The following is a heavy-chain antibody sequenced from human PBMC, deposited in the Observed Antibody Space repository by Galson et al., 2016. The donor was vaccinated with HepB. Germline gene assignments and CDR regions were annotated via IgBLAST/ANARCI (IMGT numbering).Heavy chain of an antibody. CDR2: IYWDADR. V-gene: IGHV2-5*02. CDR1: GFSLTTNGVG. Sequence: PALVKPTQTLTLTCTFSGFSLTTNGVGVAWIRQPPGKALEWLALIYWDADRRYSPSLKTRLPVTKDASKNPLVLTMTNMDPGDTATYFCAHIRLFTVSDTPSLDYWGQGTLVTVSS. J-gene: IGHJ4*02. CDR3: AHIRLFTVSDTPSLDY. D-gene: IGHD3-16*02.